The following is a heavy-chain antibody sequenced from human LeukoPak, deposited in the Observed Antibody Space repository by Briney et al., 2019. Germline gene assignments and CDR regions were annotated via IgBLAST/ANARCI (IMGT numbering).Heavy chain of an antibody. CDR1: GFTFSSYS. Sequence: GGSLRPSCAASGFTFSSYSMNWVRQAPGKGLEWVSSISSSSSYIYYADSVKGRFTISRDNAKNSLYLQMNSLRAEDTAVYYCASPVYDILTGYQNDAFDIWGQGTMVTVSS. V-gene: IGHV3-21*01. D-gene: IGHD3-9*01. CDR2: ISSSSSYI. CDR3: ASPVYDILTGYQNDAFDI. J-gene: IGHJ3*02.